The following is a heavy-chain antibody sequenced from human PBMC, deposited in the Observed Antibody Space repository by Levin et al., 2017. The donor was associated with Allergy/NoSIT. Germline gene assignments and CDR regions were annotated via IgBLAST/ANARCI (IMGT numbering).Heavy chain of an antibody. V-gene: IGHV3-23*01. D-gene: IGHD3-22*01. CDR3: VKESSESSGYDFDY. CDR1: GFTFSGYA. CDR2: IRGSGGST. Sequence: GASVKVSCAASGFTFSGYAMSWVRQAPGKGLEWVSAIRGSGGSTNYADSVKGRFTISRDNSKDTLFLQMNSLRAEDTAVYYCVKESSESSGYDFDYWGQGTLVTVSS. J-gene: IGHJ4*02.